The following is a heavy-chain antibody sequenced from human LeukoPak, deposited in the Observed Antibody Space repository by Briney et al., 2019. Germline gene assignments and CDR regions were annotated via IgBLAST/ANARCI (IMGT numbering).Heavy chain of an antibody. V-gene: IGHV3-15*01. CDR2: MKSETDGGTT. CDR1: GFTFSNSW. D-gene: IGHD6-13*01. Sequence: PGESLRLSCAASGFTFSNSWMSWVRQAPGKGLEWVGRMKSETDGGTTDYPAPGNSIFTISRDESKNTLYLQMNSLKTEDTDVYYCTTADSSSWAMDVGGKGPTATVSS. J-gene: IGHJ6*04. CDR3: TTADSSSWAMDV.